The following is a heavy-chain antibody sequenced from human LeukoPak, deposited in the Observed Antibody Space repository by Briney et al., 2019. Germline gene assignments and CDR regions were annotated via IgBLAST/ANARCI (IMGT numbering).Heavy chain of an antibody. CDR1: DYSISSDDYY. Sequence: SETLSLTCIVSDYSISSDDYYWGWIRQPPGKGLEWIGSIIHSGSTYYNPSLKSRVTISVDTSKNQFSLKLSSVTAADTAVYYCARHGYYYEDYWGQGTLVTVSS. J-gene: IGHJ4*02. CDR3: ARHGYYYEDY. CDR2: IIHSGST. V-gene: IGHV4-38-2*02. D-gene: IGHD3-22*01.